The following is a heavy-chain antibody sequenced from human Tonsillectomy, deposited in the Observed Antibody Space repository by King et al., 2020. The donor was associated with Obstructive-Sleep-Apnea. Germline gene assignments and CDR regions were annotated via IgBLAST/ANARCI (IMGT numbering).Heavy chain of an antibody. CDR2: IYYSGST. CDR3: ARAVDGSGSYSYYYNAMDV. Sequence: VQLQESGPGLVKPSQTLSLTCTVSGGSINSVGYYWTWIRQHPGKGLEWIGYIYYSGSTYYNPSLKSRVTISVDTPKNQFSLRLSSVTAADTAVYYCARAVDGSGSYSYYYNAMDVWGQGTTVTVSS. D-gene: IGHD3-10*01. J-gene: IGHJ6*02. CDR1: GGSINSVGYY. V-gene: IGHV4-31*03.